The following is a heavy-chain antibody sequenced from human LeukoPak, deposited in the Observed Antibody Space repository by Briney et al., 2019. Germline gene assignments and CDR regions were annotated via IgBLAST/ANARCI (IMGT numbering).Heavy chain of an antibody. J-gene: IGHJ4*02. CDR2: IRYDGNNK. D-gene: IGHD6-19*01. CDR3: ARETAVAGTDY. CDR1: GFTFSSYG. V-gene: IGHV3-30*02. Sequence: GGSLRLSCAASGFTFSSYGMHWVRQPPGKGLEWVAFIRYDGNNKYYADSVKGRFTISRDNAKNSLYLQMNSLRAEDTAVYYCARETAVAGTDYWGQGTLVTVSS.